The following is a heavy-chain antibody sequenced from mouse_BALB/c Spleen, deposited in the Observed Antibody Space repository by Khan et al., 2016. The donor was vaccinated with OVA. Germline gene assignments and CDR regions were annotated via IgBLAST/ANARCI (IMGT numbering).Heavy chain of an antibody. CDR1: GYTFRSYY. CDR2: INPNNGGT. D-gene: IGHD2-10*02. V-gene: IGHV1S81*02. Sequence: QVQLQQSGAELVKPGASVKLSCKASGYTFRSYYIYWVKQRPGQGLEWIGEINPNNGGTNFNEKFKSKATLTVDRSSSTAYMQLSSLTSEDSAVYYCTRSGYGSFAYWGQGTLVTVSA. CDR3: TRSGYGSFAY. J-gene: IGHJ3*01.